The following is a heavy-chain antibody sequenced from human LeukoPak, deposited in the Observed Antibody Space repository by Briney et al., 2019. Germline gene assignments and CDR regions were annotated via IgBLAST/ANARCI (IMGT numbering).Heavy chain of an antibody. Sequence: SETLSLTCAVYGVSFSGYYWSWIRQPPGKGLEWIGEIDHSGSTNYNPSLKSRVTISVDTSKNQFSLKLSSVAAADTAVYYCASVVAATHNWFDPWGQGTLVTVSS. CDR2: IDHSGST. CDR1: GVSFSGYY. D-gene: IGHD2-15*01. V-gene: IGHV4-34*01. CDR3: ASVVAATHNWFDP. J-gene: IGHJ5*02.